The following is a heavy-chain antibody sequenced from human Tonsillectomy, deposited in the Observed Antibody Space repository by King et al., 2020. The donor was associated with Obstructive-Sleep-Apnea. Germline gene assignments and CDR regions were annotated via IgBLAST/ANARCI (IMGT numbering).Heavy chain of an antibody. J-gene: IGHJ6*02. CDR3: ARYEAVAEIYFYGMDV. D-gene: IGHD6-19*01. Sequence: VQLVESGGGLVKPGGSLRLSCAASGFTLRSYSMNWVRQAPGKGLEWVSSISSRSTYIYYADSLKGRFTISRDNAKNSLYLQMNSLRAEDTAVYYCARYEAVAEIYFYGMDVWGQGTTVIVSS. V-gene: IGHV3-21*01. CDR2: ISSRSTYI. CDR1: GFTLRSYS.